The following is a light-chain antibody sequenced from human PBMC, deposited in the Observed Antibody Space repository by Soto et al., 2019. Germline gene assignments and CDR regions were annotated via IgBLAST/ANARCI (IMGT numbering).Light chain of an antibody. Sequence: EIVLTQSPATLSFSPGERATLSCRASQSVSSNLAWYQQKPGQAPRLLIYGASTRATGIPARFSGSGSGTEFTLTISSLQSEDFAVYYCQQYNNWTWTFGQGTRWIS. J-gene: IGKJ1*01. CDR1: QSVSSN. CDR2: GAS. V-gene: IGKV3-15*01. CDR3: QQYNNWTWT.